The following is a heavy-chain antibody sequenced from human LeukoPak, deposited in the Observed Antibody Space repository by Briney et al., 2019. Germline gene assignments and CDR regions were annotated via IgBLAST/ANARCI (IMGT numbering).Heavy chain of an antibody. Sequence: ASVKVSCKASGYTFTGYYMHWVRQAPGQGLEWMGWINPNSGGTSYAQKFQGRVTMTRDTSISTAYMELSRLRSDDTAVYYCARRRCFYDDSSCYYFPQYYYYYMDVWGKGTTVTISS. J-gene: IGHJ6*03. CDR1: GYTFTGYY. D-gene: IGHD3-22*01. CDR3: ARRRCFYDDSSCYYFPQYYYYYMDV. V-gene: IGHV1-2*02. CDR2: INPNSGGT.